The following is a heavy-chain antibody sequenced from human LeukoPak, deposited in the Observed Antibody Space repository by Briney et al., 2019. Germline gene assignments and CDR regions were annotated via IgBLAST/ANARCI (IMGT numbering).Heavy chain of an antibody. J-gene: IGHJ4*02. CDR1: GFTFSSYW. Sequence: GGSLRLSCAASGFTFSSYWMSWVRQAPGKGLEWVANIKQDGSEKYYVDSVEGRFTISRDNAKNSLYLQMNSLRAEDTAVYYCARYSSGWYLDPFDYWGQGTLVTVSS. D-gene: IGHD6-19*01. CDR2: IKQDGSEK. CDR3: ARYSSGWYLDPFDY. V-gene: IGHV3-7*01.